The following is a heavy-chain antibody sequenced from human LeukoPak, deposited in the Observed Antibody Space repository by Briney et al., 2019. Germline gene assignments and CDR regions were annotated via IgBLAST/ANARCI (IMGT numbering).Heavy chain of an antibody. D-gene: IGHD3-22*01. CDR2: IYSTGDT. J-gene: IGHJ4*03. CDR3: ARGSRVYDRSGFLTWPDY. Sequence: SETLSLTCTGSGASINNYYWSWVRQPPLKGLEWIGYIYSTGDTSYNPSLESRVSISMDTSKNHFSLEITSVTAADTAVYYCARGSRVYDRSGFLTWPDYWGHGTLVTVSS. V-gene: IGHV4-59*01. CDR1: GASINNYY.